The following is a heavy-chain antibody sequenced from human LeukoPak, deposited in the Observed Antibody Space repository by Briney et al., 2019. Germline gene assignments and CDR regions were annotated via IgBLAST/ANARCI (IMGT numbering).Heavy chain of an antibody. D-gene: IGHD3-22*01. CDR2: ISAYNGNT. J-gene: IGHJ4*02. CDR1: GYTFTSYY. V-gene: IGHV1-18*04. Sequence: ASVNVSCKASGYTFTSYYMHWVRQAPGQGLEWMGWISAYNGNTNYAQKLQGRVTMTTDTSTSTAYMELRSLRSDDTAVYYCARDRGSPMTSLDYWGQGTLVTVSS. CDR3: ARDRGSPMTSLDY.